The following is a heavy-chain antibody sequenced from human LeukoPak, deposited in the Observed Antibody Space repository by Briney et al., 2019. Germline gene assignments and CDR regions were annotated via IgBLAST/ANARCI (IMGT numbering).Heavy chain of an antibody. D-gene: IGHD4-17*01. CDR1: GFTFDDYG. Sequence: PGGSLRLSCAASGFTFDDYGMSWVRQAPGKGLEWVSGINWNGGSTGYVDSVKGRFTISRDNAKNSLYLQMNSLRAEDTAVYYCARDLEASEYGDYTSDNYYGMDVWGQGTTVTVSS. CDR3: ARDLEASEYGDYTSDNYYGMDV. V-gene: IGHV3-20*04. CDR2: INWNGGST. J-gene: IGHJ6*02.